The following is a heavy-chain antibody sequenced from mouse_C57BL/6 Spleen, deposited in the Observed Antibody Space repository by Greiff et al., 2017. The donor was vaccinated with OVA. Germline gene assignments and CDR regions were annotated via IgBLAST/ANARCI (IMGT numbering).Heavy chain of an antibody. CDR3: ARPVYDGYYGLAY. Sequence: QVQLQQSGAELVKPGASVKISCKASGYAFSSYWMNWVKQRPGKGLEWIGQIYPGDGDTNYNGKFKGKATLTADKSSSTAYMQLSSLTSEDSAVYFCARPVYDGYYGLAYWGQGTLVTVSA. CDR2: IYPGDGDT. J-gene: IGHJ3*01. D-gene: IGHD2-3*01. V-gene: IGHV1-80*01. CDR1: GYAFSSYW.